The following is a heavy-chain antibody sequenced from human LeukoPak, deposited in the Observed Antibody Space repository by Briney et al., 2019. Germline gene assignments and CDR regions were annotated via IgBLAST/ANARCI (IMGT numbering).Heavy chain of an antibody. CDR3: ARDRISYFDY. V-gene: IGHV3-21*01. CDR2: ISSSSSYI. Sequence: GGSLRLSCATSGFTFSTSDMNWVRQTPGKGLEWVSSISSSSSYIYYADSVKGRFTISRDNAKNSLYLQMNSLRAEDTAVYYCARDRISYFDYWGQGTLVTVSS. J-gene: IGHJ4*02. CDR1: GFTFSTSD. D-gene: IGHD3-3*02.